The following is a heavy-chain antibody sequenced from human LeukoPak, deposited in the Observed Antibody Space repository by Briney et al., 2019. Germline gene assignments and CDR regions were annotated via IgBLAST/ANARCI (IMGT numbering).Heavy chain of an antibody. V-gene: IGHV3-30*04. CDR1: GFTFSSYA. Sequence: GRSLRLSCAASGFTFSSYAMHWVRQAPGKGLEWVAVISYDGSNKYYADSVKGRFTISRDNSKNTLYLQMNSLRAEDTAVYYCAKDLPAGTTYYYYYMDVWGKGTTVTVSS. J-gene: IGHJ6*03. D-gene: IGHD1-1*01. CDR3: AKDLPAGTTYYYYYMDV. CDR2: ISYDGSNK.